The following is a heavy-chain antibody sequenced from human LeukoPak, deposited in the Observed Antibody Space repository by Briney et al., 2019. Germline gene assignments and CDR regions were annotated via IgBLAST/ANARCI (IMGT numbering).Heavy chain of an antibody. CDR1: GFTFSNAW. J-gene: IGHJ4*02. V-gene: IGHV3-15*01. Sequence: PGGSLRLSCAASGFTFSNAWMSWVRQAPGKGLEWVGRIKSKTDGGTTDYAAPVKGRFTISRDDSKNTLYLQMNSLKTEDTAMYYCTTDWAGKEVDYWGQGTLVTVSS. CDR2: IKSKTDGGTT. CDR3: TTDWAGKEVDY. D-gene: IGHD3-16*01.